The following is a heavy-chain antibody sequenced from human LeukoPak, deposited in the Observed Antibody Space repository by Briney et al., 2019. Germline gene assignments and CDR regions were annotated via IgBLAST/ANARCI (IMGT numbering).Heavy chain of an antibody. J-gene: IGHJ4*02. CDR2: IIPIFGTA. Sequence: SVKVSCKASGGTFSSYAISWVRQAPGQGLEWMGRIIPIFGTANYAQKFQGRVTITTDESTSTPYMELSSLRSEDTAVYYCAVGALSYGLEGQSDWGQGTLVTVSS. CDR1: GGTFSSYA. D-gene: IGHD5-18*01. CDR3: AVGALSYGLEGQSD. V-gene: IGHV1-69*05.